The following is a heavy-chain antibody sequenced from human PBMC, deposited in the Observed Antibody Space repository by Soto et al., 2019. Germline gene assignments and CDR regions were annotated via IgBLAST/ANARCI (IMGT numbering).Heavy chain of an antibody. J-gene: IGHJ4*02. CDR2: IKQDGSEK. CDR3: ARDPTHCTNGVCSETGLFDY. V-gene: IGHV3-7*05. Sequence: GGSLRLSCAASGFTFSSYWMSWVRQAPGKGLEWVANIKQDGSEKYYVDSVKGRFTISRDNAKNSLYLQMNSLRAEDTAVYYCARDPTHCTNGVCSETGLFDYWGQGTLVTVSS. D-gene: IGHD2-8*01. CDR1: GFTFSSYW.